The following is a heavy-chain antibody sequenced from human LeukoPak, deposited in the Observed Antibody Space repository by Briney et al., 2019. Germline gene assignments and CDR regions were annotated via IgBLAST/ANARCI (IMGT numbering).Heavy chain of an antibody. D-gene: IGHD6-19*01. CDR1: GFTFSSYW. CDR2: INSDGSST. V-gene: IGHV3-74*01. CDR3: ARVIAVALEFDY. Sequence: SGGSLRLSCAASGFTFSSYWMHWVRQAPGKGLVWVSRINSDGSSTSYADSVKGRFTISRDNAKNSLYLQMNSLRAEDTAVYYCARVIAVALEFDYWGQGTLVTVSS. J-gene: IGHJ4*02.